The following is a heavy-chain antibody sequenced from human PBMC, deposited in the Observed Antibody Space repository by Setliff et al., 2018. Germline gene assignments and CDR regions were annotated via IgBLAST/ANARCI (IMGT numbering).Heavy chain of an antibody. CDR2: IYNDGND. D-gene: IGHD1-1*01. CDR1: GASINSLSW. Sequence: SETLSLTCTVSGASINSLSWRSWVRQSPGKGLEWIGGIYNDGNDTFYPSVHYSPSLESRVTISIDKSNNQFSLKMTSMTAADTAVYYCAKGGGRYHSDSWGQGILFTVAS. V-gene: IGHV4-4*02. CDR3: AKGGGRYHSDS. J-gene: IGHJ4*02.